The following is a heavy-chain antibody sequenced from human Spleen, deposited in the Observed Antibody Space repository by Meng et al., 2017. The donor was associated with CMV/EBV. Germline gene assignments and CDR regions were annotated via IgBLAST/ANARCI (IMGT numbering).Heavy chain of an antibody. Sequence: ASVKVSCKASGHTFRDYRINPFSDYNIHWVRRAPGQGLEWMGWISLNSGGTNYAQKFQGRVTMTRDTSVTTSYIELSSLRSDDTAVYFCGRYNGGISDYWGQGTLVTVSS. CDR1: GHTFRDYRINPFSDYN. V-gene: IGHV1-2*02. D-gene: IGHD2-8*01. CDR2: ISLNSGGT. J-gene: IGHJ4*02. CDR3: GRYNGGISDY.